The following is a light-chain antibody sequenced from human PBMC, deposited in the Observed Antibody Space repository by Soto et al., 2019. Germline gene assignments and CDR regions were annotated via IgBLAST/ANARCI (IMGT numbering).Light chain of an antibody. Sequence: EIVLTQSPATLSLSPGERATLSCRASQSVSSYLAWYQQKPGQAPRLLIYDASNRATGIPARFSGSGSGTNVPLPISSLEPEDFAVYYYQQRSNWPPYTFGQGTKLEIK. V-gene: IGKV3-11*01. CDR3: QQRSNWPPYT. CDR2: DAS. J-gene: IGKJ2*01. CDR1: QSVSSY.